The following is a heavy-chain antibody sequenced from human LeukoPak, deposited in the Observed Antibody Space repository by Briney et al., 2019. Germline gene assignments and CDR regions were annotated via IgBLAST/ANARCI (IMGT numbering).Heavy chain of an antibody. D-gene: IGHD1-26*01. V-gene: IGHV3-48*02. Sequence: AGGSLRLSCAASGFTSSTYNMNWVRQAPGKGLEWVSFISSGSRIIYYADSVKGRFTVSRDNAKNSLYLQMNSLRDEDTAVYYCARNPAGIGDYWGQGTLVTVSS. CDR1: GFTSSTYN. CDR3: ARNPAGIGDY. CDR2: ISSGSRII. J-gene: IGHJ4*02.